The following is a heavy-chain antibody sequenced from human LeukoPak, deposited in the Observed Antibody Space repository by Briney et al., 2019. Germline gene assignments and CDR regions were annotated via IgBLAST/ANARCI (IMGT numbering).Heavy chain of an antibody. J-gene: IGHJ4*02. Sequence: SAPLSLTCAVSGGSFIGYYWSWIRQPPGKGLEWIGEINHSGSTNYNPSLKSRVTISVDTSKNQFSLKLSSVTAADTAVYYCARVVTFFDYWGQGTLVTVSS. CDR3: ARVVTFFDY. D-gene: IGHD5-18*01. V-gene: IGHV4-34*01. CDR1: GGSFIGYY. CDR2: INHSGST.